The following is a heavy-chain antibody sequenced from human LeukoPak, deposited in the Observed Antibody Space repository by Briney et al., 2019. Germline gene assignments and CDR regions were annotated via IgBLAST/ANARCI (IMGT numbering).Heavy chain of an antibody. J-gene: IGHJ5*02. D-gene: IGHD6-13*01. Sequence: ASVKVSCKASGGTFSSYAISWVRQAPGQGLEWMGGIIPIFGTANYAQKFQGRVTITADESTSTAYMELSSLRSEDTAVYYCARDRLAAAGQNWFDPWGQGTLVTVSS. CDR3: ARDRLAAAGQNWFDP. CDR1: GGTFSSYA. V-gene: IGHV1-69*13. CDR2: IIPIFGTA.